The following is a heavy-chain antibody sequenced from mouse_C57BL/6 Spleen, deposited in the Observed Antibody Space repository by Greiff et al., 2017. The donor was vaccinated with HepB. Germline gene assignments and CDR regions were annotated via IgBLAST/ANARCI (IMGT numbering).Heavy chain of an antibody. CDR1: GFTFSDYG. J-gene: IGHJ4*01. CDR2: ISSGSSTI. V-gene: IGHV5-17*01. CDR3: AKYAMDY. Sequence: EVMLVESGGGLVKPGGSLKLSCAASGFTFSDYGMHWVRQAPEKGLEWVAYISSGSSTIYYADTVKGRFTISRDNAKNTLCLQLTSLSSEDTAMYYCAKYAMDYWGQGTSVTVSS.